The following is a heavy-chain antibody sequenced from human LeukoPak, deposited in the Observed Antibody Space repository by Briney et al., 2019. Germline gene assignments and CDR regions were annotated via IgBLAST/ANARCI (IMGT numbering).Heavy chain of an antibody. J-gene: IGHJ6*03. D-gene: IGHD2-21*01. CDR2: IRYDGSNK. V-gene: IGHV3-30*02. Sequence: GGSLRLSCAASGFTFSSYGMHWVRQAPGKGLEWVAFIRYDGSNKYYADSVKGRFTISRDNSKNTLYLQMNSLRAEDTAVYYCAKGGLASPYYYYMDVWGKGTTVTVSS. CDR1: GFTFSSYG. CDR3: AKGGLASPYYYYMDV.